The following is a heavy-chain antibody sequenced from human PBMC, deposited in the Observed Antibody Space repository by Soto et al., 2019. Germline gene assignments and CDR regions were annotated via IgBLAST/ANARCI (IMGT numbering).Heavy chain of an antibody. Sequence: SETLCLPWGVEGGSCSEHYWRWIRQPTGKGLEWIGEINHSGSTNYNPSLKSRVTISVDTSKNQFSLKLSSVTAADTAVYYCARIRSTETTFKTYYYGMDVWGQGTTVTVSS. CDR2: INHSGST. CDR1: GGSCSEHY. J-gene: IGHJ6*02. V-gene: IGHV4-34*01. CDR3: ARIRSTETTFKTYYYGMDV. D-gene: IGHD4-17*01.